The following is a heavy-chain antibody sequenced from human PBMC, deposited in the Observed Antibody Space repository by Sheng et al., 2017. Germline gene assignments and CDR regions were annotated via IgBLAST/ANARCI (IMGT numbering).Heavy chain of an antibody. J-gene: IGHJ4*02. CDR3: ATGYQLLYPSFDY. CDR2: IYHSGST. Sequence: QVQLQESGPGLVKPSETLSLTCTVSGYSISSGYYWGWIRQPPGKGLEWIGSIYHSGSTYYNPSLKSRVTISVDTSKNQFSLKLSSVTAADTAVYYCATGYQLLYPSFDYWGQGNPGHRLL. D-gene: IGHD2-2*02. CDR1: GYSISSGYY. V-gene: IGHV4-38-2*02.